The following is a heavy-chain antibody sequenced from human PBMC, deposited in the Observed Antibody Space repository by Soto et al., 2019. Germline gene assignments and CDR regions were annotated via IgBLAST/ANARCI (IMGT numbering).Heavy chain of an antibody. D-gene: IGHD2-8*01. CDR1: RFSFSSYE. V-gene: IGHV3-23*01. J-gene: IGHJ4*02. Sequence: EVQLLESGGGLVQPGGSLRLSCVASRFSFSSYEMSWVRQAAGKGLEWVSRVSLTGDRTNYAGSVKGRFTVSRDNFKNTLYLEMDSLRPEDTAIYYCAREGGYCTPTSCAIDSWGRGAPVTVSS. CDR2: VSLTGDRT. CDR3: AREGGYCTPTSCAIDS.